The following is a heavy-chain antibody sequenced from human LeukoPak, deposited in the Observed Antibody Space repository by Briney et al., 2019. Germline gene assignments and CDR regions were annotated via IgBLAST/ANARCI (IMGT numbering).Heavy chain of an antibody. V-gene: IGHV3-33*06. CDR1: GVTFGSYG. J-gene: IGHJ6*03. Sequence: GGSLRLSCAASGVTFGSYGMHWVRQAPGKGLEWVAVIWYDGSSEQYPDSVKARFTSSRDNSRATLYLQMNSLRAEDTAVYYCAKDDNGRGTYNHYSMDVGGKGTSVTVSS. CDR2: IWYDGSSE. CDR3: AKDDNGRGTYNHYSMDV. D-gene: IGHD1-14*01.